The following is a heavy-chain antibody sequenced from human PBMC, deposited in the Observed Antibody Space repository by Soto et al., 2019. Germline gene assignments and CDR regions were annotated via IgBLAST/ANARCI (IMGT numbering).Heavy chain of an antibody. CDR3: ARTVYSGYDLDKKGELQPIYYFDY. CDR2: IYHSGST. CDR1: GYSISSGYY. V-gene: IGHV4-38-2*01. J-gene: IGHJ4*02. Sequence: QVQLQESGPGLVKPSETLSLTCAVSGYSISSGYYWGWIRQPPGKGLEWIGSIYHSGSTYYNPSLKSRVTISVDTSKNQFSLKLSSVTAADTAVYYCARTVYSGYDLDKKGELQPIYYFDYWGQGTLVTVSS. D-gene: IGHD5-12*01.